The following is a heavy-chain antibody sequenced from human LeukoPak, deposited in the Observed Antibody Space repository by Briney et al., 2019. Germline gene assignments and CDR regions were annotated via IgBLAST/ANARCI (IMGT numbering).Heavy chain of an antibody. J-gene: IGHJ5*02. Sequence: PSETLSLTCTVSGGSISSGSYYWSWIRQPPGKGLEWIGYIYNSGRTNYNPSLKSRVTTSVDTSKSQFSLKLSSVTPADTAVYYCARGGGNSPWFDPWGQGTLVTVSS. CDR2: IYNSGRT. CDR3: ARGGGNSPWFDP. D-gene: IGHD4-23*01. V-gene: IGHV4-61*01. CDR1: GGSISSGSYY.